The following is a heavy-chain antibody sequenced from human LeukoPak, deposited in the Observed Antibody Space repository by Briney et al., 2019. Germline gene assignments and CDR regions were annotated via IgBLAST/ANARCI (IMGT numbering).Heavy chain of an antibody. Sequence: GGSLRLSCAASGFTFSSYAMHWVRQAPGKGLEWVAVMSYDGGTKYYAESVKGRFTISRDNSKNTLYLQINSLRAEDTAVYYCAKVPRHNGWFPLSDYWGQGALVTVSS. CDR3: AKVPRHNGWFPLSDY. D-gene: IGHD6-19*01. V-gene: IGHV3-30*18. CDR2: MSYDGGTK. CDR1: GFTFSSYA. J-gene: IGHJ4*02.